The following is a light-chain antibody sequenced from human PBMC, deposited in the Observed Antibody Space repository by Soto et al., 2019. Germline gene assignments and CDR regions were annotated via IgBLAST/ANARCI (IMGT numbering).Light chain of an antibody. CDR2: DAS. CDR1: QDISNY. J-gene: IGKJ2*01. Sequence: DIQMTQSPSSLSASVGDRVTITCLASQDISNYLNWYQQKPGKAPKLLIYDASNLETGVPSRFSGSGSGTDFSFPISSLQPEDIATYYCQQYDNLPLYTFGQGTKLEL. V-gene: IGKV1-33*01. CDR3: QQYDNLPLYT.